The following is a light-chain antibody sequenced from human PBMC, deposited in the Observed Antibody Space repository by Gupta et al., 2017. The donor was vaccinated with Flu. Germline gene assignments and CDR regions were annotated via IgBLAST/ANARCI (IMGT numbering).Light chain of an antibody. CDR1: SSDVGGYNY. V-gene: IGLV2-8*01. J-gene: IGLJ2*01. Sequence: ISCTGTSSDVGGYNYGSWEQQHPGKDHKLRSDEVRKGPSGVPDRFSGSKAGNTDSLNISGLQDEDEAYYDGREYAGGNMFVVFGGGTKLTVL. CDR2: EVR. CDR3: REYAGGNMFVV.